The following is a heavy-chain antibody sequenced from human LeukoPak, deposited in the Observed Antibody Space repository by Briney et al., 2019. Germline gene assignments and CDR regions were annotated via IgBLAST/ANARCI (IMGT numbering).Heavy chain of an antibody. CDR1: GFTFGSPW. D-gene: IGHD3-16*02. V-gene: IGHV3-74*01. J-gene: IGHJ4*02. CDR2: INSDGSAT. CDR3: VRGTAGYHSSYFDY. Sequence: GGSLRLSCAASGFTFGSPWMHWVRQAPGKGLVWVSRINSDGSATAYAGSVKGRFTISRDNAENTLYLQMNSLRAEDTAVYYCVRGTAGYHSSYFDYWGQGTLVTVSS.